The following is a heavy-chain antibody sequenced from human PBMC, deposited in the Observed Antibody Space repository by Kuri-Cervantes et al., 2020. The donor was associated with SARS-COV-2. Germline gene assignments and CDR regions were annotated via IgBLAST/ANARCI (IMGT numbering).Heavy chain of an antibody. D-gene: IGHD3-16*01. J-gene: IGHJ6*02. CDR1: GGSISSSSYY. CDR3: ARDPGVWGSYTNYYGMDV. V-gene: IGHV4-39*02. CDR2: IYYSGST. Sequence: ESLKISCTVSGGSISSSSYYWGWIRQPPGKGLEWIGSIYYSGSTYYNPSLKSRVTISVDTSKNQFSLKLSSVTAADTAVYYCARDPGVWGSYTNYYGMDVWGQGTTVTVSS.